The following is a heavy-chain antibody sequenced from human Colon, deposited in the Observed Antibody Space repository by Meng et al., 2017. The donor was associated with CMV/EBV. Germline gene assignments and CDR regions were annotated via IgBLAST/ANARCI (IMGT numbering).Heavy chain of an antibody. CDR2: VDPEGGET. D-gene: IGHD5-24*01. V-gene: IGHV1-69-2*01. CDR1: GDTCSDSF. J-gene: IGHJ4*02. Sequence: ISCQGAGDTCSDSFMHRLQQTPGKGLEWMGLVDPEGGETIYAKRCQGGVAMTADASPDTGYMELSSLSSEDTAMYYCATGRRLEVANYCGQGTLVTVSS. CDR3: ATGRRLEVANY.